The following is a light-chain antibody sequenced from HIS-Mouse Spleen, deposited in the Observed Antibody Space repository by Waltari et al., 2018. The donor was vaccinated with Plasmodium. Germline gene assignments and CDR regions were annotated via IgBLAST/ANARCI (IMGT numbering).Light chain of an antibody. Sequence: EIVMTQSPATLSVSPGERATLTCRASQSVSRTLAWYQQKPGQAPRLLIYGASTRATGIPARFSGSGSGTEFTLTISSLQSEDFAVYYCQQYNNWPAWTFGQGTKVEIK. CDR3: QQYNNWPAWT. V-gene: IGKV3-15*01. J-gene: IGKJ1*01. CDR1: QSVSRT. CDR2: GAS.